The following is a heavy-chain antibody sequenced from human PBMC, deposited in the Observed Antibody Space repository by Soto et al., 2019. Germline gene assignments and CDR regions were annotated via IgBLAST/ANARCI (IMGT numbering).Heavy chain of an antibody. CDR2: ISYDGSNK. J-gene: IGHJ5*02. CDR3: ARSSRILDNWFDH. CDR1: GFTFSSYA. V-gene: IGHV3-30-3*01. D-gene: IGHD6-13*01. Sequence: GGSLRLSCAASGFTFSSYAMHWVRQAPGKGLEWVAAISYDGSNKYYADSVKGRFTISRDNSKNTLYLQMNSLRAEDTAVYYCARSSRILDNWFDHWGQGTLVTVSS.